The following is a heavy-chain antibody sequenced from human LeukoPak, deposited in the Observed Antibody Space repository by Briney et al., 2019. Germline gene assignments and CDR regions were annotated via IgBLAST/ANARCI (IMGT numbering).Heavy chain of an antibody. CDR1: GFTFNIYA. CDR3: AKDGPQFADYCDY. D-gene: IGHD3-10*01. Sequence: GGSLRLSCAASGFTFNIYAMSWVRQAPGKGLEWVSAISGSGGSTYYADSVKGRFTISRDNSKNTLYLQMNSLRGEDTAVYYCAKDGPQFADYCDYWGQGTLVTVSS. J-gene: IGHJ4*02. CDR2: ISGSGGST. V-gene: IGHV3-23*01.